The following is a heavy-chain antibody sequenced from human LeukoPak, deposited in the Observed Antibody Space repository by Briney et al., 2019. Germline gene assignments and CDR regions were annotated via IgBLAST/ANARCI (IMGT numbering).Heavy chain of an antibody. CDR3: AKGAQYDFWSGYTLEYFDV. V-gene: IGHV3-23*01. D-gene: IGHD3-3*01. J-gene: IGHJ4*02. Sequence: GGSLRLSCAASGFTFSSYAMNWVPRAPGKGLEWVSFISGSGSSTHYADSVKGRFTISRDNSNNTLYLQINSLRADDTAAYYCAKGAQYDFWSGYTLEYFDVWGKGTLVTVSS. CDR1: GFTFSSYA. CDR2: ISGSGSST.